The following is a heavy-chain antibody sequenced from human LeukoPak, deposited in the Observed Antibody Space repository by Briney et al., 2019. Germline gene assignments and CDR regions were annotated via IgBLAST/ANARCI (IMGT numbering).Heavy chain of an antibody. CDR1: GGSFSNYY. Sequence: SETLSLTCAVYGGSFSNYYWTWIRQPPGKGLEWIGEINRSGSARYNPSLKSRVIISVDTSKNQFSLKLSSVTAADTAVYYCARLDDRAARIAVGRSSTWSSRRGFDYWGQGTLVTVSS. V-gene: IGHV4-34*01. CDR2: INRSGSA. J-gene: IGHJ4*02. CDR3: ARLDDRAARIAVGRSSTWSSRRGFDY. D-gene: IGHD6-13*01.